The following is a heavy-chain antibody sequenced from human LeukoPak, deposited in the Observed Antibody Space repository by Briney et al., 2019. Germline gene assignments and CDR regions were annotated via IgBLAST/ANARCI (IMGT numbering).Heavy chain of an antibody. J-gene: IGHJ5*02. CDR3: ARRPYGCSGGSCYAGPGFDP. CDR1: GGSFSGYY. D-gene: IGHD2-15*01. V-gene: IGHV4-34*01. CDR2: INHSGST. Sequence: SETLSLTYAVYGGSFSGYYWSWIRQPPGKGLEWIGEINHSGSTNYNPSLKSRVTISVDTSKNQFSLKLSSVTAADMAVYYCARRPYGCSGGSCYAGPGFDPWGQGTLVTVSS.